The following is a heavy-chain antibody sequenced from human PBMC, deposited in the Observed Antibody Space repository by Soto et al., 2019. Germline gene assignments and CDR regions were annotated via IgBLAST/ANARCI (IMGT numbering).Heavy chain of an antibody. CDR2: ISYDGSNK. V-gene: IGHV3-30*18. J-gene: IGHJ4*02. Sequence: GGSLRLSCAASGFTFSSYGMHWVRQAPGKGLEWVAVISYDGSNKYYADSVKGRFTISRDNSKNTLYLQMNSLRAEDTAVYYCAKALAAPHPEYGYDDVYWGQGTLVTVSS. D-gene: IGHD5-18*01. CDR1: GFTFSSYG. CDR3: AKALAAPHPEYGYDDVY.